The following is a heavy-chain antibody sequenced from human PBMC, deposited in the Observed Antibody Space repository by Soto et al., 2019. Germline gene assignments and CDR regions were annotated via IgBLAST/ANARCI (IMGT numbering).Heavy chain of an antibody. CDR3: ARDTITIFGVVIIPAEIDY. D-gene: IGHD3-3*01. Sequence: QVQLVESGGGVVQPGRSLRLSCAASGFTFSSYAMHWVRQAPGKGLEWVAVISYDGSNKYYADSVKGRFTISRDNSKNTLYLQMNSLRAEDTAVYYCARDTITIFGVVIIPAEIDYWGQGTLVTVSS. CDR2: ISYDGSNK. CDR1: GFTFSSYA. J-gene: IGHJ4*02. V-gene: IGHV3-30-3*01.